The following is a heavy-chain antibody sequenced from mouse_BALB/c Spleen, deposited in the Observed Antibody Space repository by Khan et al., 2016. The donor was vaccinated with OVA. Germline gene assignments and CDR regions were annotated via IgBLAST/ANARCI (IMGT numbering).Heavy chain of an antibody. CDR1: GFTFSDYF. D-gene: IGHD1-1*01. CDR2: ISNGGGST. Sequence: EVELVESGGGLVQPGGSLKLSCATSGFTFSDYFMYWVRQTPEKRLEWVAYISNGGGSTYSPDTVQGRFTISSYNAKNTLYLQTTRLKSEDAAMYYCARGTTVGAFDYWGQGTTLTVSS. V-gene: IGHV5-12*02. J-gene: IGHJ2*01. CDR3: ARGTTVGAFDY.